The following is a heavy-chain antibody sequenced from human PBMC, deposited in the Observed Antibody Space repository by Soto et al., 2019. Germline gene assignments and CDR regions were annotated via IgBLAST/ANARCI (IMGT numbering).Heavy chain of an antibody. CDR1: GGSIISGGYY. CDR2: IYYSGST. CDR3: ASRYGDYVGSLFDI. D-gene: IGHD4-17*01. Sequence: SETLSLTCTVSGGSIISGGYYWSWIRQHPGKGLEWIGYIYYSGSTYYNPSLKSRVTISVDTSKNQFSLKLSSVTAADTAVYYCASRYGDYVGSLFDIWGQGTMVTVSS. J-gene: IGHJ3*02. V-gene: IGHV4-31*03.